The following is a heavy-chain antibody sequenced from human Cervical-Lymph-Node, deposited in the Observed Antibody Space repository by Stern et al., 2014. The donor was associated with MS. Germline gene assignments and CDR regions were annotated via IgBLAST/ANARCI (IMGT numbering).Heavy chain of an antibody. J-gene: IGHJ4*02. D-gene: IGHD2-8*01. Sequence: QVQQVQSGAEVKKPGASVKVSCKASTDNFTRYGVTWVRQAPGQGLEWMGWISADNGDTNYAQRFQGRVTMATDTSTSTSYMDLRSLRSDDTAVYYCAGGVYSHVYYSYWGQGTLVTVSS. CDR3: AGGVYSHVYYSY. CDR1: TDNFTRYG. V-gene: IGHV1-18*01. CDR2: ISADNGDT.